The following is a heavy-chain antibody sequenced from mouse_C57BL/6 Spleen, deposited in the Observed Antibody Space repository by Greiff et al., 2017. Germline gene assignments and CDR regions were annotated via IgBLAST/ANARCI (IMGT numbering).Heavy chain of an antibody. Sequence: EVKLVESGGGLVKPGGSLKLSCAASGFTFSDYGMHWVRQAPEKGLEWVAYISSGRSTIYYADTVKGRFTISRDNAKNTLFLQMTSLRSEDTAMYYCARGAYYYAMDYWGQGTSVTVSS. CDR2: ISSGRSTI. CDR1: GFTFSDYG. V-gene: IGHV5-17*01. J-gene: IGHJ4*01. CDR3: ARGAYYYAMDY.